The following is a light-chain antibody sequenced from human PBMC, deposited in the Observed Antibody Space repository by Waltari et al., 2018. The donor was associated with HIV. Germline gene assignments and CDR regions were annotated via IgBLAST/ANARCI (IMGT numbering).Light chain of an antibody. Sequence: EIVLTQSPGTLSLSPGERATLSCRASQSFTSSYLAWYQQRPGQAPSLLIYGASSRATGIPDRFSGSGSGTDFTLTISSLQPEDFATYYCQQANSFPRTFGGGTKVEIK. J-gene: IGKJ4*01. V-gene: IGKV3-20*01. CDR1: QSFTSSY. CDR2: GAS. CDR3: QQANSFPRT.